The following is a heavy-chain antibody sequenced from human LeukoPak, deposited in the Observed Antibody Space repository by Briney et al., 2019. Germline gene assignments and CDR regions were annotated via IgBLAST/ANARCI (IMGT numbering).Heavy chain of an antibody. CDR3: AKDPFDQMLPENWFDP. J-gene: IGHJ5*02. CDR2: MNPNSGDT. Sequence: GASVKVSCKASGYTFTSYDINWVRQATGQGLEWVGWMNPNSGDTNYARSFQGRVTMTRDTSISTAYMELSRLRFDDTAVYYCAKDPFDQMLPENWFDPWGQGTLVTVSS. D-gene: IGHD2-2*01. V-gene: IGHV1-2*02. CDR1: GYTFTSYD.